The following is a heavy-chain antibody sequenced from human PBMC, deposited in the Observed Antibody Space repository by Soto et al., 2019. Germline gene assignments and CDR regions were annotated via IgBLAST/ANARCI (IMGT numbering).Heavy chain of an antibody. D-gene: IGHD2-21*02. CDR2: IYHSGTT. CDR3: ATLPTRIVVVVSPIPT. Sequence: SHTLSLTCVVCGTSISSTYWSPWVHQTPGNAPQWNGEIYHSGTTTYNPSLKNRVTISVDKSNNQFSLELTSVTAAGTAIYYFATLPTRIVVVVSPIPTWGQGTPVTSP. J-gene: IGHJ5*02. V-gene: IGHV4-4*02. CDR1: GTSISSTYW.